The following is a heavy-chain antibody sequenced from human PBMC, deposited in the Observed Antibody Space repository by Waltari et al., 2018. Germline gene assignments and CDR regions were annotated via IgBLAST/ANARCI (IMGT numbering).Heavy chain of an antibody. J-gene: IGHJ5*02. Sequence: QLQLQKSGPALVKPSETLSLTCTVSGDSIRSSGYFWGWIRQSPGKGLEWIGSIYYTGSTYYNPSLMSRVTISADTSKNQFSLNLSSVTAADTAVFYCARFSKSANWFDPWGQGTLVTVAS. CDR1: GDSIRSSGYF. CDR3: ARFSKSANWFDP. CDR2: IYYTGST. D-gene: IGHD3-3*02. V-gene: IGHV4-39*01.